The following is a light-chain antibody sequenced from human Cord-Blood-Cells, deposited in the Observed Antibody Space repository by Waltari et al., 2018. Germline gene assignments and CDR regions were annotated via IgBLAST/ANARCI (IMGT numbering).Light chain of an antibody. CDR1: SRDVGGYNS. CDR2: DVS. J-gene: IGLJ1*01. V-gene: IGLV2-11*01. Sequence: QSALTQPRSVSGSPGQSVTISCTGTSRDVGGYNSVSWYQQHPGKAPKLMIYDVSNRPSGVPDRFSGSKSGNTASLTISGLQAEDEADYYCCSYAGSYTYVFGTGTKVTVL. CDR3: CSYAGSYTYV.